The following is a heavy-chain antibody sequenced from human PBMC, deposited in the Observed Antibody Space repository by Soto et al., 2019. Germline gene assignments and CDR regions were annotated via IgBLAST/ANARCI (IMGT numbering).Heavy chain of an antibody. J-gene: IGHJ5*02. V-gene: IGHV3-23*01. CDR2: ITGGSGST. CDR3: ARDPRMCTSTSCYRTQWFDP. CDR1: GFTISSYA. Sequence: GGSLRLSCAASGFTISSYAMSWVRQAPGKGLEWVSGITGGSGSTNYADSVKGRFTISRDNSKNTLYLQMNSLRADDTAISFCARDPRMCTSTSCYRTQWFDPWGQGTLVTVSS. D-gene: IGHD2-2*01.